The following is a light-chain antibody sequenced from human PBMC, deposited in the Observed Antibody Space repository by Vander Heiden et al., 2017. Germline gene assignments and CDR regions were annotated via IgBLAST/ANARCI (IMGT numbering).Light chain of an antibody. Sequence: QSVLTPPPSASGTPGQRATISCSGSSSNFGSNYVYWYQQLPGTAPKLLIYGNNQRPSGVPDRFSGSKSGTSGSLAISGLRSEDEADYYCAAWDDSLSRPVFGGGTKLTVL. CDR3: AAWDDSLSRPV. V-gene: IGLV1-47*01. J-gene: IGLJ3*02. CDR1: SSNFGSNY. CDR2: GNN.